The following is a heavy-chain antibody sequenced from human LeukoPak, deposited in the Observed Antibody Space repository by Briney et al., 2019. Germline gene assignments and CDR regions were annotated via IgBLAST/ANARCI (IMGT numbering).Heavy chain of an antibody. J-gene: IGHJ4*02. CDR3: ARGYCGTVICYWKYFDY. Sequence: GGSLRLSCAASGFTFSDYFMTWIRQAPGKGLEWVSYITTGGDAIHYADSVKGRFTISRDDAKNSLYLQLNSLRAEDTTVYFCARGYCGTVICYWKYFDYWGQGTLVTVSS. V-gene: IGHV3-11*01. CDR2: ITTGGDAI. D-gene: IGHD2-15*01. CDR1: GFTFSDYF.